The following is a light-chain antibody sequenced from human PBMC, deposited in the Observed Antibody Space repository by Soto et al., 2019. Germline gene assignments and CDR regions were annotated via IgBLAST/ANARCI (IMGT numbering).Light chain of an antibody. CDR1: QSVSSSY. CDR3: QQYGSSPWT. Sequence: EIVLTQSPGTLSLSPGERATLSCRASQSVSSSYLAWYHQKPCQAPRLLIYGASSRATGIPDRFSGSGSGTAFTLTISRLEPEDFAVYYCQQYGSSPWTFGQGTKVEIK. J-gene: IGKJ1*01. V-gene: IGKV3-20*01. CDR2: GAS.